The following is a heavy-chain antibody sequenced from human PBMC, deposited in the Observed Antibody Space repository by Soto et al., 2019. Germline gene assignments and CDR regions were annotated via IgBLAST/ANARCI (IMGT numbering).Heavy chain of an antibody. J-gene: IGHJ4*02. Sequence: QVQLQESGPGLVKPSQTLSLTCTVSGASISSGGYWSWIRQHPGKGLEWIGYIYYSGRTYYNPSLNSRVTISVDTSKNQFSLKLNSVTAADTAVYFCAGIVLAEAPQFDSWGQGTLVTVSS. CDR3: AGIVLAEAPQFDS. V-gene: IGHV4-31*03. D-gene: IGHD2-21*01. CDR1: GASISSGGY. CDR2: IYYSGRT.